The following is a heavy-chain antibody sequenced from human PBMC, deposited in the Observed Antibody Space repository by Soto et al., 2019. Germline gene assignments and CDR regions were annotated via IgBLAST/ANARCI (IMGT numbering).Heavy chain of an antibody. V-gene: IGHV1-69*02. J-gene: IGHJ4*02. Sequence: QVQLVQSGAEVKKPGSSVRVSCKASGDTFTFYSINWVRQAPGLGLEWMGRSNPILSMSNYAQRFHGRVTMTAEQSTSTAYMELSSLRSEDTAMSYCSRSYGSGYRAFDYWGQGALVTVSS. CDR3: SRSYGSGYRAFDY. CDR1: GDTFTFYS. CDR2: SNPILSMS. D-gene: IGHD3-10*01.